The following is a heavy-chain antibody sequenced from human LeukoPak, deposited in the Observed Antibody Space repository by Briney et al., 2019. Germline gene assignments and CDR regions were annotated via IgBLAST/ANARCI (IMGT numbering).Heavy chain of an antibody. CDR3: ARKAVAGLHDAFDI. CDR2: IYTSGST. D-gene: IGHD6-19*01. V-gene: IGHV4-4*07. J-gene: IGHJ3*02. CDR1: DGSTSSDY. Sequence: SETLSLTCTVSDGSTSSDYWTWIRQPAGKGLEWIGRIYTSGSTNYNPSLKSRVTMSVDTSKNQLSLKLTSVTAADTAVYYCARKAVAGLHDAFDIWGQGTMVTVSS.